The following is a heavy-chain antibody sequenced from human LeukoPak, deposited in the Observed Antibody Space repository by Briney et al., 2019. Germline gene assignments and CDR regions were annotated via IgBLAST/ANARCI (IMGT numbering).Heavy chain of an antibody. CDR3: ARGGGYYDSSGSIKGRLDY. D-gene: IGHD3-22*01. CDR1: GGSFSGYY. V-gene: IGHV4-34*01. J-gene: IGHJ4*02. CDR2: INHSGST. Sequence: SETLSLTCAVYGGSFSGYYWSWIRQPPGKGLEWIGEINHSGSTNYNPSLKSRVTISVDTSKNQFSLKLSSVTAADTAVYYCARGGGYYDSSGSIKGRLDYWGQGTLVTVSS.